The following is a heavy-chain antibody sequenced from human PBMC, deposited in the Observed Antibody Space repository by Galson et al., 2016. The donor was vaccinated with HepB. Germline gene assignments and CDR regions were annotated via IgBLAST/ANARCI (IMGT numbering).Heavy chain of an antibody. Sequence: SLRLSCAASGFTFNSFGMHWVRQAPGKGLEWVAVIWYDGSNKYYGDSVKGRFTISRDNSKNTLYLQMNSLRAEDTAIYYCAREAPIAAPGAHDCWGQGTQVTVSS. CDR3: AREAPIAAPGAHDC. CDR2: IWYDGSNK. CDR1: GFTFNSFG. D-gene: IGHD6-13*01. V-gene: IGHV3-33*01. J-gene: IGHJ4*02.